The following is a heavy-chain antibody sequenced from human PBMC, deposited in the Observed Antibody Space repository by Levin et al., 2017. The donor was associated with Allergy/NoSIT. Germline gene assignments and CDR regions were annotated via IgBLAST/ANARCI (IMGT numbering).Heavy chain of an antibody. D-gene: IGHD2-15*01. CDR3: ARVSCPSDASGGSCYSFDAFDI. CDR2: INPNSGGT. Sequence: GESLKISCKASGYTFTGYYMHWVRQAPGQGLEWMGRINPNSGGTNYAQKFQGRVTMTRDTSISTAYMELSRLRSDDTAVYYCARVSCPSDASGGSCYSFDAFDIWGQGTMVTVSS. J-gene: IGHJ3*02. CDR1: GYTFTGYY. V-gene: IGHV1-2*06.